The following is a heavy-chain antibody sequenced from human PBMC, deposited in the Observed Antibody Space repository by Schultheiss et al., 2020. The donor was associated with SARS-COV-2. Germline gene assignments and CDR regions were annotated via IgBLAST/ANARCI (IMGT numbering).Heavy chain of an antibody. V-gene: IGHV3-30-3*01. CDR3: AKVIVVVIRNYFDY. CDR1: GFTFSSYA. CDR2: ISYDGSNK. D-gene: IGHD3-22*01. J-gene: IGHJ4*02. Sequence: GGSLRLSCAASGFTFSSYAMHWVRQAPGKGLEWVAVISYDGSNKYYADSVKGRFTISRDNSKNTLYLQMNSLRAEDTAVYYCAKVIVVVIRNYFDYWGQGTLVTVSS.